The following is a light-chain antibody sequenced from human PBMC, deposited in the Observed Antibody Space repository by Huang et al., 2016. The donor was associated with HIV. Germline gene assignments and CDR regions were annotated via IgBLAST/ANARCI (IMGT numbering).Light chain of an antibody. CDR2: GAS. Sequence: EIVMTQSPATLSVSPGERATLSCRASQSVSSNLAWYQQRRGQPPMLLIYGASTRATGIPARCRGSGSGTEFSLTISSLQSADFAVYYCQHYNNWPPWTFGQGTKVEIK. CDR1: QSVSSN. J-gene: IGKJ1*01. CDR3: QHYNNWPPWT. V-gene: IGKV3-15*01.